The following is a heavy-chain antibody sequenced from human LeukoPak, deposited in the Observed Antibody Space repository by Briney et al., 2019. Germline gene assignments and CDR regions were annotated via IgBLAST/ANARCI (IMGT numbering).Heavy chain of an antibody. CDR2: INIDGST. J-gene: IGHJ2*01. Sequence: GGSLRLSCAASGFTFRNYWMHWVRQAPGKGLVWVSRINIDGSTRYADSVEGRFTISRDNAKNTLYLQMNSLRAEDTAVYYCARNVSGQYFDIWGRGTLVTVSS. CDR3: ARNVSGQYFDI. CDR1: GFTFRNYW. V-gene: IGHV3-74*01. D-gene: IGHD2/OR15-2a*01.